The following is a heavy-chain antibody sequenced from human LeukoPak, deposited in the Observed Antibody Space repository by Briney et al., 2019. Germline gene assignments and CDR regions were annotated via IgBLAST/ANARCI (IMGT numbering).Heavy chain of an antibody. J-gene: IGHJ4*02. CDR3: AKDLGYSSGWYCFDY. CDR1: GFTFSSYA. D-gene: IGHD6-19*01. CDR2: ISGSGGST. Sequence: GGSLRLSCAASGFTFSSYAMSWVRRAPGKGLEWVSAISGSGGSTYYADSVKGRFTISRDNSKNTLYLQMNSLRAEDTAVYYCAKDLGYSSGWYCFDYWGQGTLVTVSS. V-gene: IGHV3-23*01.